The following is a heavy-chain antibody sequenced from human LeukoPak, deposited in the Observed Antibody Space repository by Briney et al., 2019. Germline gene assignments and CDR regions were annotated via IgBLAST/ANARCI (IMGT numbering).Heavy chain of an antibody. CDR2: ISSSSSYI. CDR3: ARDWGARVRAFDI. V-gene: IGHV3-21*01. J-gene: IGHJ3*02. D-gene: IGHD3-10*02. Sequence: PGGSLRLSCAASGFAFSSYSMNWVRQAPGKGLEWVSSISSSSSYIYYADSVKGRFTISRDNAKNSLYLQMNSLRAEDTAVYYCARDWGARVRAFDIWGQGTMVTVSS. CDR1: GFAFSSYS.